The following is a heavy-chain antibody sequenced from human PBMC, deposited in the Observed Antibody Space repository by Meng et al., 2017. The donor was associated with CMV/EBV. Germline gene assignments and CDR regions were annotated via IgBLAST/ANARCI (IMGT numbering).Heavy chain of an antibody. Sequence: QVQLQESGPGLVKPSQTLSLTCSVSGGSISSGDYYWSWIRQPPGKGLEWIGYIYYSGTTYYNPSLESRVTISVDTSKNQFSLNLSSVTAADTAVYYCARLSGSGTTSTGYHYAIDSWGQGTLVTVSS. D-gene: IGHD3-22*01. CDR2: IYYSGTT. CDR1: GGSISSGDYY. J-gene: IGHJ4*02. V-gene: IGHV4-30-4*08. CDR3: ARLSGSGTTSTGYHYAIDS.